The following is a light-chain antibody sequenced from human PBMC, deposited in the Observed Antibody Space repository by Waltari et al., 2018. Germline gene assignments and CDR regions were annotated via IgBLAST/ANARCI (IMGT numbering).Light chain of an antibody. V-gene: IGKV4-1*01. CDR2: WAC. CDR1: QSVSKCSKKKNY. CDR3: QHYYGSPYT. Sequence: DIVMPQLPGHLPCPPAGGATLHCNSSQSVSKCSKKKNYLAWYQQKPGPPPKLLIYWACTRESGVPDRFSGSGSGTDFTLTIGSVQAEEVAVYCSQHYYGSPYTFGQGTKLEIK. J-gene: IGKJ2*01.